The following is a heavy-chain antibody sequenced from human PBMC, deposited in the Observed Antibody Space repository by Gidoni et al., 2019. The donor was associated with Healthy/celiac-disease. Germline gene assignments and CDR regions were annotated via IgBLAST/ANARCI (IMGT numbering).Heavy chain of an antibody. CDR3: ARDLAYCSSTSCSHYYYYGMDV. D-gene: IGHD2-2*01. CDR2: IYYSGST. V-gene: IGHV4-31*03. CDR1: GGSISSGGSY. Sequence: QVQLQESGPGLVKPSQTLSLTCTVSGGSISSGGSYWSWIRQHPGKGLEWIGYIYYSGSTYYNPSLKSRVTISVDTSKNQFSLKLSSVTAADTAVYYCARDLAYCSSTSCSHYYYYGMDVWGQGTTVTVSS. J-gene: IGHJ6*02.